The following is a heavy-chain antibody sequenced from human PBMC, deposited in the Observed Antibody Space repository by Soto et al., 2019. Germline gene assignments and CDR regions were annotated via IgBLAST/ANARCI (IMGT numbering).Heavy chain of an antibody. J-gene: IGHJ6*03. CDR2: IIPIFGIA. CDR1: GGTFSSYA. CDR3: ARDIYYDSSGYPDNYYYYYMDV. D-gene: IGHD3-22*01. Sequence: ASVKVSCKASGGTFSSYAISWVRQAPGQGLEWMGGIIPIFGIANYAQKFQGRVTITADESTSTAYMELSSLRSEDTAVYYCARDIYYDSSGYPDNYYYYYMDVWGKGTTVTVSS. V-gene: IGHV1-69*13.